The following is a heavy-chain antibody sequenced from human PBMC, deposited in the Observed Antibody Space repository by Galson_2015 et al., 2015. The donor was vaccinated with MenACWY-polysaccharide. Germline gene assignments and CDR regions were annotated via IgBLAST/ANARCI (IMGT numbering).Heavy chain of an antibody. CDR1: GFSFSNYA. Sequence: SLRLSCATSGFSFSNYAMSWVRQAPGKGPEWVSGISESGGSTWYADSVRGRLTISRDNSENTLNLQMYSLRAEDTAVYYCTRSDGLCKNYENAFDIWGQGTMVTVSS. CDR2: ISESGGST. CDR3: TRSDGLCKNYENAFDI. J-gene: IGHJ3*02. V-gene: IGHV3-23*01. D-gene: IGHD3-3*01.